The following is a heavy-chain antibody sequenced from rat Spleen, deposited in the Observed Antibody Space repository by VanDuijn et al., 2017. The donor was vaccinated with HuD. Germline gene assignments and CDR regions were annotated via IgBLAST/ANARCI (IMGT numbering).Heavy chain of an antibody. CDR3: VRHYYDGSLSTGDWFAY. Sequence: QVQLKESGPGLVQPSQTLSLTCTVSGFSLTSYHVSWVRQPPGQSLVWMGTMWTGGGTNYNSAVQSRLSISRATSKNQVFLKMNSLQPEDTGTYYCVRHYYDGSLSTGDWFAYWGQGTLVTVSS. CDR2: MWTGGGT. CDR1: GFSLTSYH. V-gene: IGHV2-72*01. J-gene: IGHJ3*01. D-gene: IGHD1-12*02.